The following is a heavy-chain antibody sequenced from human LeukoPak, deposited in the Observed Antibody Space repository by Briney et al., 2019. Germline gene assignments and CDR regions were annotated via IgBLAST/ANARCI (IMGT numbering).Heavy chain of an antibody. CDR1: GYTFTGYY. CDR3: ARVFREVAGTRGYYFDY. V-gene: IGHV1-2*06. CDR2: INPNSGGT. J-gene: IGHJ4*02. Sequence: ASVKVSCKASGYTFTGYYMHWVRQAPGQGLEWMGRINPNSGGTNYAQKSQGRVTMTRDTSISTAYMELSRLRSDDTAVYYCARVFREVAGTRGYYFDYWGQGTLVTVSS. D-gene: IGHD6-19*01.